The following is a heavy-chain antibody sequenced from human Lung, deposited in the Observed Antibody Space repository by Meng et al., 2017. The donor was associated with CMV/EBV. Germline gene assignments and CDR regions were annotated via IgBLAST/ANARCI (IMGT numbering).Heavy chain of an antibody. CDR2: IWYDGSNK. V-gene: IGHV3-33*06. CDR3: AKDIVSTINPGAFDV. CDR1: GFAFSSYG. Sequence: GESLKISCTASGFAFSSYGMHWVRQAPGKGLEWVAVIWYDGSNKYFADSVKGRFTVSRDNSRNMLHLHMNRLRADDTAVYYCAKDIVSTINPGAFDVWGQGTMVTVSS. D-gene: IGHD5/OR15-5a*01. J-gene: IGHJ3*01.